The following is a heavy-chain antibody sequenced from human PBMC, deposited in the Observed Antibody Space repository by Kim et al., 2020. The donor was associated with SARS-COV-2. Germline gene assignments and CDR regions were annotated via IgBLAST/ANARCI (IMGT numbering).Heavy chain of an antibody. J-gene: IGHJ4*02. D-gene: IGHD4-17*01. CDR3: ARDRTDDYEPIVWG. Sequence: GGSLRLSCAASGFTFSSYWMSWVRQAPGKGLEWVANIKQDGSEKYYVDSVKGRFTISRDNAKNSLYLQMNSLRAEDTAVYYCARDRTDDYEPIVWGWGQGTLVTVSS. CDR2: IKQDGSEK. CDR1: GFTFSSYW. V-gene: IGHV3-7*01.